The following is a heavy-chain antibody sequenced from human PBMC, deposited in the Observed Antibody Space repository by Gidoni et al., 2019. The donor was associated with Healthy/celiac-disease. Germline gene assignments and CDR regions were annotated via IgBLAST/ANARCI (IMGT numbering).Heavy chain of an antibody. D-gene: IGHD3-16*01. CDR1: GFSSSGPA. CDR2: IRSKANSYAT. J-gene: IGHJ4*02. Sequence: EVQLVESGGGVVQPGGFLKLPCAASGFSSSGPAMHWVRQASGHGLEWVGRIRSKANSYATAYAASVKGRFTISRDDSKNTAYLQMNSLKTEDTAVYYCTRRTFGGDPDYWGQGTLVTVSS. V-gene: IGHV3-73*02. CDR3: TRRTFGGDPDY.